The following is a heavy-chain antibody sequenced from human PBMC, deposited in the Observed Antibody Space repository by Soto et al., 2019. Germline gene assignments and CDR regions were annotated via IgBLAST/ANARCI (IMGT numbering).Heavy chain of an antibody. J-gene: IGHJ4*02. V-gene: IGHV1-18*01. CDR3: ARDIGFGEYGY. CDR2: ISAYNGNT. CDR1: GYTFTSYG. D-gene: IGHD3-10*01. Sequence: QVQLVQSGAEVKKPGASVKVSCKASGYTFTSYGISWVRQAPGQGLEWMGWISAYNGNTNYAQKLQGRVTMTTDTSTSKTNMELRSMRSDDTAVYYGARDIGFGEYGYWGQGTLVTVSS.